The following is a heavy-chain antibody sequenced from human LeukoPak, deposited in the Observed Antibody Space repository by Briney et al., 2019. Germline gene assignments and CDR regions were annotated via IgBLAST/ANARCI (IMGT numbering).Heavy chain of an antibody. CDR1: GGSISNDAYY. Sequence: SETLSLTCTVSGGSISNDAYYWGWIRQPPGKGLEWIGSIYYSGSTYYDPSLKSRVTISSDTSKHQFFLRLSSVTAADTAVYYCATTGYYYDSSPSWGQGTLVTVSS. V-gene: IGHV4-39*07. D-gene: IGHD3-22*01. CDR2: IYYSGST. CDR3: ATTGYYYDSSPS. J-gene: IGHJ5*02.